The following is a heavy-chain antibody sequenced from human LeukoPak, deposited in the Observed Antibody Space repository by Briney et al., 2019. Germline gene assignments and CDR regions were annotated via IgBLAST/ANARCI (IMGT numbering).Heavy chain of an antibody. Sequence: PGGTLRLSCAASGFTFSSYAMSWVRQAPGKGLEWVSTISTGGGSTYYADSVKGRFTISRDNSKNTLYLQMSSLRVEDTAVYYCAKDRQSNAYALDSWGQGTLVTVSP. V-gene: IGHV3-23*01. CDR3: AKDRQSNAYALDS. J-gene: IGHJ5*01. D-gene: IGHD3-16*01. CDR1: GFTFSSYA. CDR2: ISTGGGST.